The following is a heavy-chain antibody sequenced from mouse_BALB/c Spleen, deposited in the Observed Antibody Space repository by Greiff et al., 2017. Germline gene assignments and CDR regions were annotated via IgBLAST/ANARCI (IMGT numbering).Heavy chain of an antibody. V-gene: IGHV1S29*02. D-gene: IGHD2-14*01. Sequence: VQLKQSGPELVKPGASVKISCKASGYTFTDYNMHWVKQSHGKSLEWIGYIYPYNGGTGYNQKFKSKATLTVDNSSSTAYMELRSLTSEDSAVYYCARREYRYDYFDYWGQGTLVTVSA. CDR2: IYPYNGGT. CDR3: ARREYRYDYFDY. CDR1: GYTFTDYN. J-gene: IGHJ3*01.